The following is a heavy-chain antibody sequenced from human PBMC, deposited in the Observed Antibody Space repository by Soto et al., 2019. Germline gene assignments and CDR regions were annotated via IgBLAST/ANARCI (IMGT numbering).Heavy chain of an antibody. J-gene: IGHJ4*02. CDR1: GGSFRGYY. V-gene: IGHV4-34*01. CDR3: ARGWRVVPGAVDY. Sequence: QVQLQQCGAGLLKPSETLSLTCAVYGGSFRGYYWSWIRQPPGKGLDWIGEINHSGSTNYNPSLKSRVNRSVDTSKNQFSLKLSSVTAADTAVDYCARGWRVVPGAVDYWGQGTLVTVSS. D-gene: IGHD2-2*01. CDR2: INHSGST.